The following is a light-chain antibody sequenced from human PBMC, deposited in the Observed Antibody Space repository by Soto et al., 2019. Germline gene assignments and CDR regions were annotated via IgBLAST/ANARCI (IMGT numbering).Light chain of an antibody. CDR2: AAV. CDR1: QGIGSF. V-gene: IGKV1-39*01. J-gene: IGKJ2*01. CDR3: QQSYSTPYT. Sequence: DIQMTQSPSSLSASVGDRVTITCRASQGIGSFLNWYQQKPGKAPKVLIYAAVSLQSGVPSRFSGSASGTDFTLTISSLRPEDCATYYCQQSYSTPYTFGQGTKVEIK.